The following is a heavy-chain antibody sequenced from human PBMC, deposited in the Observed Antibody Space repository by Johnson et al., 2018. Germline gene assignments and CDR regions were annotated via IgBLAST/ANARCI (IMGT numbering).Heavy chain of an antibody. CDR3: ARDYYDSSGYPEYFRH. Sequence: QVQLQESGPGLVKXSETLSLXCTVSGGSISSYYWSWIRQPPGKGLEWIGYIYYSGSTNYNPSLKSRVTISVDTSKNQFSLKLSSVTAADTAVYYCARDYYDSSGYPEYFRHWGQGTLVTVSS. J-gene: IGHJ1*01. D-gene: IGHD3-22*01. V-gene: IGHV4-59*01. CDR1: GGSISSYY. CDR2: IYYSGST.